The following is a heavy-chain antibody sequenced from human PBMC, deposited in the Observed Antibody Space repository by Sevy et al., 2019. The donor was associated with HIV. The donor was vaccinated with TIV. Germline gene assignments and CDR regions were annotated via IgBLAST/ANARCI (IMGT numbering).Heavy chain of an antibody. V-gene: IGHV1-18*01. CDR3: ARDVRRYYELEGHRPHMDV. Sequence: ASVKVSCKASGYVFLNYDIGWVRQAPGQGLEWMGWISLHNGNTNYAQKFQGRITISTDKSTRTAYMELRSLRSDDTAVYYCARDVRRYYELEGHRPHMDVWGQGTTVTVSS. D-gene: IGHD3-22*01. J-gene: IGHJ6*02. CDR1: GYVFLNYD. CDR2: ISLHNGNT.